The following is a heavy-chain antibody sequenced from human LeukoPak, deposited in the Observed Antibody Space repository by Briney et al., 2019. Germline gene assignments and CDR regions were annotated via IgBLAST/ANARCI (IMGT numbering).Heavy chain of an antibody. V-gene: IGHV4-39*01. D-gene: IGHD1-1*01. J-gene: IGHJ4*02. Sequence: SGTLSLTCTVSGGSISNNNYYWAWIRQPPGMGLEWIGSIYYSGSPYYNPSLESRVTISVDTSKNQFSLRLSSVTAADTAVYYCATWRTAKTGFDYWGQGTLVAVSS. CDR2: IYYSGSP. CDR3: ATWRTAKTGFDY. CDR1: GGSISNNNYY.